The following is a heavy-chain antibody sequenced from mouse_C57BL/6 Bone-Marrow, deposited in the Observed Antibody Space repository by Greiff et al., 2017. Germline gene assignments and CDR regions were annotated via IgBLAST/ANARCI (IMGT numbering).Heavy chain of an antibody. J-gene: IGHJ2*01. D-gene: IGHD1-1*01. CDR2: ISSGGDYI. CDR3: TRVPLYYYGSVDY. Sequence: EVKVVESGEGLVKPGGSLKLSCAASGFTFSSYAMSWVRQTPEKRLEWVAYISSGGDYIYYADTVKGRFTISSDNARNTLYLQMSSLKSEDTAMYYCTRVPLYYYGSVDYWGQGTTLTVSS. CDR1: GFTFSSYA. V-gene: IGHV5-9-1*02.